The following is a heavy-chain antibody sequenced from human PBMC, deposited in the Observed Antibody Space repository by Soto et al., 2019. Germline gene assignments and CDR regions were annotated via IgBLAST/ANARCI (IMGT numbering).Heavy chain of an antibody. V-gene: IGHV1-69*12. D-gene: IGHD6-13*01. Sequence: QVQLVQSGAEVKKPGSSGKVSCKASGGTFSSYAISWVRQAPGQGLEWMGGIIPIFGTANYEQKFQGRVTITADGSTNTAHRELSSLRSEDTAVDCCGSLNSSWDHWYFDLWGRGTLVTVSS. CDR2: IIPIFGTA. CDR3: GSLNSSWDHWYFDL. J-gene: IGHJ2*01. CDR1: GGTFSSYA.